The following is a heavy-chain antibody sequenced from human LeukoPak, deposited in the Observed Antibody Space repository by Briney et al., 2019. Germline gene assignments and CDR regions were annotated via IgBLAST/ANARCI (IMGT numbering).Heavy chain of an antibody. Sequence: SETLSLTCTVCGASFTTHYWSWIRQPPGKGLEWIGSFYYSGSTNYSPSLNSRVTISLDTSKNQFSLRLSSVTAADTAVYFCARSISLLSSYMAVWGKGTTVIVSS. D-gene: IGHD3-16*02. CDR3: ARSISLLSSYMAV. V-gene: IGHV4-59*08. J-gene: IGHJ6*04. CDR1: GASFTTHY. CDR2: FYYSGST.